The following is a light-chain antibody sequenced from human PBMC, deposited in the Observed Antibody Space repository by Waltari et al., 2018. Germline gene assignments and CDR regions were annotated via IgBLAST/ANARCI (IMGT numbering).Light chain of an antibody. CDR3: CSFTTTNTWV. V-gene: IGLV2-14*01. CDR1: SSDVGSYTS. J-gene: IGLJ2*01. Sequence: QSALTQSASVSGSPGQSITISCTGTSSDVGSYTSFSWYQQHPGKTPRLMIYEVNNPPSGVSNRFSASKSGDTASLTISGLQAEDEADYYCCSFTTTNTWVFGGGTKLTVL. CDR2: EVN.